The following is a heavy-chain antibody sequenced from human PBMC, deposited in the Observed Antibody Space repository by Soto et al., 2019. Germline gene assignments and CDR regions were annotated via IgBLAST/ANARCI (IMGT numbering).Heavy chain of an antibody. D-gene: IGHD2-8*01. CDR1: GGSISSGGYS. Sequence: SETLSLTCAVSGGSISSGGYSWSWIRQPPGKGLEWIGYIYHSGSTYYNPSLKSRVTISVDRSKNQFSLKLSSVTAADTAVYYCASKILYESDPWGQGTLVTVSS. J-gene: IGHJ5*02. V-gene: IGHV4-30-2*01. CDR3: ASKILYESDP. CDR2: IYHSGST.